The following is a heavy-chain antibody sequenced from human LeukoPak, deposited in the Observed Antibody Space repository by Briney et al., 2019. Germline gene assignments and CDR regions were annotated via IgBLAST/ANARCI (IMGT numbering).Heavy chain of an antibody. CDR3: AKSALPRVLLWFGELLAGNFDY. CDR1: GVTFSSYA. Sequence: PGGSLRLSCAASGVTFSSYAMSWVRQAPGKGLAWVSAISGSGGSTYYPDSVKGGFTISRDNSKNTLYLQMNSLRAEDTAVYYCAKSALPRVLLWFGELLAGNFDYWGQGTLVTVSS. V-gene: IGHV3-23*01. J-gene: IGHJ4*02. D-gene: IGHD3-10*01. CDR2: ISGSGGST.